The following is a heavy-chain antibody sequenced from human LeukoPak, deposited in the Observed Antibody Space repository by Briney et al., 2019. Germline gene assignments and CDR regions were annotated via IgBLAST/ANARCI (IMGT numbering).Heavy chain of an antibody. CDR2: ISSSTSSI. D-gene: IGHD3-22*01. V-gene: IGHV3-21*01. Sequence: GGSLRLSCAASGFTFSRYSMNWVRQAPGKGLEWVSSISSSTSSIYYADSVKGRFTISRDNAKNSLYLQMNRLRAEDTAVYYCTRVLISSGLQGAFDIWGQGTMVTVSS. J-gene: IGHJ3*02. CDR3: TRVLISSGLQGAFDI. CDR1: GFTFSRYS.